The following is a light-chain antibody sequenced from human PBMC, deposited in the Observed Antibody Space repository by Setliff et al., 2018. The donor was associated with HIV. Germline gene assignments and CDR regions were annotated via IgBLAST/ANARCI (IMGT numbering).Light chain of an antibody. CDR3: SSYAGNDNFV. V-gene: IGLV2-14*01. CDR1: SSDVGAYSL. J-gene: IGLJ1*01. CDR2: EVS. Sequence: QSALAQPASVSGSPGQSITISCTGTSSDVGAYSLVSWYQQHPGKAPKLMIYEVSNRPSGVSNRFSASKSGNTASLTISGLQAEDEGDYYCSSYAGNDNFVFGTGTKVTVL.